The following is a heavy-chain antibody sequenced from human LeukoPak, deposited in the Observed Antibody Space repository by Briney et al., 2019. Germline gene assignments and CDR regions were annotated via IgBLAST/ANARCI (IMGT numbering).Heavy chain of an antibody. V-gene: IGHV4-59*01. J-gene: IGHJ3*02. CDR1: GGSISSYY. CDR2: IYYSGST. CDR3: ARTYYHGDLGDDAFDI. D-gene: IGHD4-17*01. Sequence: SETLSLTCTVSGGSISSYYWSWIRQPPGKGLEWIGYIYYSGSTSYNPSLKSRVTISVDTSKNQFSLKLSSVTAADTAVYYCARTYYHGDLGDDAFDIWGQGTMVTVSS.